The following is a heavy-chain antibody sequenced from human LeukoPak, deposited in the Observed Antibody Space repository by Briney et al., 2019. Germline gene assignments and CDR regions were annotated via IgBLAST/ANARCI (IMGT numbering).Heavy chain of an antibody. CDR1: GFTVSSNY. CDR2: IYTDGST. V-gene: IGHV3-53*04. J-gene: IGHJ4*02. D-gene: IGHD1-26*01. CDR3: ARIHSGSYFDC. Sequence: PGGSLRLSCAAPGFTVSSNYMSWVRQAPGKELEWVSIIYTDGSTYYADSVKGRFTISRHSSQNTLYLQMNSLRAEDTAVYYCARIHSGSYFDCWGQGTLVTVSS.